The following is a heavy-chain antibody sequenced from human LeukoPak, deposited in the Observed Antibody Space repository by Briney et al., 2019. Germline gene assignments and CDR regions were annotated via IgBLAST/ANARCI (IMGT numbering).Heavy chain of an antibody. V-gene: IGHV1-46*01. CDR3: ARGVVVIGPLDY. CDR1: GYTFTSYY. CDR2: INPSGGST. D-gene: IGHD3-22*01. Sequence: ASVKVSCKASGYTFTSYYMHWVRQAPGQGLEWMGIINPSGGSTSYAQKFQGRVTITADESTSTAYMELSSLRSEDTAVYYCARGVVVIGPLDYWGQGTLVTVSS. J-gene: IGHJ4*02.